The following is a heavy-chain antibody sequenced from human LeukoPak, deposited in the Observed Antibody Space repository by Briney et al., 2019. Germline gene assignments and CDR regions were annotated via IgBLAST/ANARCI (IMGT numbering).Heavy chain of an antibody. CDR3: ARDLTIVGGVTDPRIRGH. CDR2: INCNSGGT. V-gene: IGHV1-2*02. J-gene: IGHJ4*02. Sequence: GASVEVSCKASGYTFTGYFMHWVRQAPGQGLEWMGWINCNSGGTKYPQKFQGRVSMTRDTSINTAYLELSSLRSDDTAVYYCARDLTIVGGVTDPRIRGHWGQGTLVTVSS. CDR1: GYTFTGYF. D-gene: IGHD3-3*01.